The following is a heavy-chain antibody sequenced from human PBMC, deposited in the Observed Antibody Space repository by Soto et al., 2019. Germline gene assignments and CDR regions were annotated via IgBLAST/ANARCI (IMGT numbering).Heavy chain of an antibody. CDR2: ISYDGSNK. J-gene: IGHJ5*01. Sequence: QVQLVASGGGVVQPGRSLRLSCAASGFTFSSYAMHWVRQAPGKGLEWVAVISYDGSNKYYADSVKGRFTISRDNSNHTLYLKMNSPRAADTSVYYCAREVAGSFDSWGQGNLVTFAS. CDR3: AREVAGSFDS. V-gene: IGHV3-30-3*01. CDR1: GFTFSSYA. D-gene: IGHD6-19*01.